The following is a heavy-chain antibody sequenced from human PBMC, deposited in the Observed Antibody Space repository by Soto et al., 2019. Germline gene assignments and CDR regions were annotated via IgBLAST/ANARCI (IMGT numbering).Heavy chain of an antibody. CDR3: ASKAPSGSSSYFQH. D-gene: IGHD1-26*01. CDR1: GGTFSSYA. V-gene: IGHV1-69*12. J-gene: IGHJ1*01. CDR2: IIPIFGTA. Sequence: QVQLVQSGAEVKKPGSSVKVSCKASGGTFSSYAISWVRQAPGQGLEWMGGIIPIFGTANYAQKFQGRVTITADESTSTAYMEMSSLSSEDTAVYYCASKAPSGSSSYFQHWGQGTLVTVSS.